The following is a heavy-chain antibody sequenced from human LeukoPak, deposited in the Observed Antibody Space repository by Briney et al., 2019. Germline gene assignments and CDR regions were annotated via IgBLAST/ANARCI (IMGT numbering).Heavy chain of an antibody. D-gene: IGHD1-26*01. CDR2: INQDGSEK. V-gene: IGHV3-7*01. CDR3: ARGEGYRDYYYYYMDV. J-gene: IGHJ6*03. Sequence: GGSLRLSCAASEFTFSGYWMNWVRQAPGKGPEWVANINQDGSEKHYVDSVKGRFTISRDNAKNSLFLQMNSLRVEDTAVYYCARGEGYRDYYYYYMDVWGKGTTVTVSS. CDR1: EFTFSGYW.